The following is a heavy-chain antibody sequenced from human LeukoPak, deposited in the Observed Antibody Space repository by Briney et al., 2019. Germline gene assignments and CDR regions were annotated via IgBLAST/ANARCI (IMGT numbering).Heavy chain of an antibody. V-gene: IGHV4-59*08. Sequence: PSETLSLTCTVSGGSISGHYWSWIRQPPGKGLEWIAYIYSSGSTNYNPSLKSRVTMSVDTSKNQFSLKLSSVTAADTAVYYCARQRDIVVVFDYWGQGTLVTVSS. J-gene: IGHJ4*02. CDR1: GGSISGHY. CDR3: ARQRDIVVVFDY. D-gene: IGHD2-2*01. CDR2: IYSSGST.